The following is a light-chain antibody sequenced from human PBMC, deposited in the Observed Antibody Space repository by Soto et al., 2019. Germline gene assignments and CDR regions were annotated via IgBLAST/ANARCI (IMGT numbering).Light chain of an antibody. CDR2: DVS. CDR3: QQYNNWPRAT. Sequence: EIVLTQSPATLSLSPGERATLSCRASQSVSSYLAWYQQKPGQPHRLLIYDVSTRATGIPARFSGSGSGTELNLTLSSLQSEDFGVYHCQQYNNWPRATFGGGTKVDIK. J-gene: IGKJ4*01. CDR1: QSVSSY. V-gene: IGKV3D-15*01.